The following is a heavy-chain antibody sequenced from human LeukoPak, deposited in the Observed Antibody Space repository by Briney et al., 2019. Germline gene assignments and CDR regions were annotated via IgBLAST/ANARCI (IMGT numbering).Heavy chain of an antibody. CDR1: GFTFSSYS. V-gene: IGHV4-34*01. J-gene: IGHJ6*03. D-gene: IGHD2-15*01. CDR3: ARALIVGAHMDV. CDR2: INHSGST. Sequence: PGGSLRLSCAASGFTFSSYSMNWVRQAPGKGLEWVGEINHSGSTNYNPSLKSRVTISVDTSKNQFSLKLSSVTAADTAVYYCARALIVGAHMDVWGKGTTVTVSS.